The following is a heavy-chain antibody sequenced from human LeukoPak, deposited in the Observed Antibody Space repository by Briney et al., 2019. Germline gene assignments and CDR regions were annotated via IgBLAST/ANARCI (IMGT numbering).Heavy chain of an antibody. Sequence: GGSLRLSCAASGFTVSSNYMSWVRQAPGKGLEWVSAFSTSGGNTSYADSVKGRFTISRDNAKNSLYLQMNSLRAEDTAVYYCATSDGYSSSWYARNWGQGTLVTVSS. J-gene: IGHJ4*02. V-gene: IGHV3-53*05. CDR1: GFTVSSNY. CDR2: STSGGNT. D-gene: IGHD6-13*01. CDR3: ATSDGYSSSWYARN.